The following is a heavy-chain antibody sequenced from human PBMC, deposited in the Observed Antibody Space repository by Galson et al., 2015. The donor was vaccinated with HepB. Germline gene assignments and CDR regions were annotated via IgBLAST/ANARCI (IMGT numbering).Heavy chain of an antibody. V-gene: IGHV3-33*01. CDR1: GFTFSSYG. Sequence: SLRLSCAASGFTFSSYGMHWVRQAPGKGLEWVAVIWYDGSNKYYADSVKGRFTISRDNSKNTLYLQMNSLRAEDTAVYYCARDGVYYYYYYMDVWGKGTTVTVSS. J-gene: IGHJ6*03. CDR2: IWYDGSNK. D-gene: IGHD3-3*01. CDR3: ARDGVYYYYYYMDV.